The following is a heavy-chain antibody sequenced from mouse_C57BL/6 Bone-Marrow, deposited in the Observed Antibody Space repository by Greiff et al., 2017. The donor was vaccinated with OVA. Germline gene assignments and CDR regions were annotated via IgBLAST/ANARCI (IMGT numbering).Heavy chain of an antibody. Sequence: VHVKQSGPVLVKPGPSVKISCKASGFTFTDYYMHWVKQSHGKSLEWIGLVYPYNGGTSYNQKFKGKATLTVDTSSSTAYMELNSLTSEDSAVYCWGRGDAAWFAYWGQGTLVTVSA. V-gene: IGHV1-36*01. CDR2: VYPYNGGT. CDR3: GRGDAAWFAY. CDR1: GFTFTDYY. J-gene: IGHJ3*01.